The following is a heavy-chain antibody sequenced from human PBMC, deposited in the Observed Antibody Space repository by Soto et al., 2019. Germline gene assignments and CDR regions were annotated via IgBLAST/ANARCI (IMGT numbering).Heavy chain of an antibody. V-gene: IGHV3-9*01. CDR2: ISWNSGSI. Sequence: EVQLVESGGGLVQPGRSLRLSCAASGFTFDDYAMHWVRQAPGKGLEWVSGISWNSGSIGYADSVKGRFTISRDNAKNSLYLQMNSLRAEDTALYYCAKDIAYSSSSTFDYWGQGTLVTVSS. D-gene: IGHD6-6*01. CDR1: GFTFDDYA. CDR3: AKDIAYSSSSTFDY. J-gene: IGHJ4*02.